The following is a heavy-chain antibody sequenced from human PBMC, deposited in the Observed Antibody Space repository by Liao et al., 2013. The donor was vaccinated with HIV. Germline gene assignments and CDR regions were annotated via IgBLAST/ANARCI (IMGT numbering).Heavy chain of an antibody. Sequence: QVQLQESGPGLVKPSQTLSLTCTVSGGSISSGDYYWSWIRQPPGKGLEWIGYIYYSGNTYSNPSLKSRVTISVDTSRNQVSLKLSSVTAADTAVYYCARGRGSSWYNHYFDYWAREPWSPSPQ. V-gene: IGHV4-30-4*08. CDR2: IYYSGNT. J-gene: IGHJ4*02. D-gene: IGHD6-13*01. CDR1: GGSISSGDYY. CDR3: ARGRGSSWYNHYFDY.